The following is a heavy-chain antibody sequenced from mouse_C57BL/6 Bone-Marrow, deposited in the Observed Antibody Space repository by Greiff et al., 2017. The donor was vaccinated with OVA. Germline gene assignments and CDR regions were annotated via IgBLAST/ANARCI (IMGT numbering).Heavy chain of an antibody. Sequence: QVQLQQSGPELVKPGASVKISCKASGYSFSSSWMNWVKQRPGKGLEWIGRIYPGDGDTNYNGKFKGKAILTADKSSSTAYMQLSSLTSEDSAIYFCACCSNSFDYWGQGTTLTVSS. CDR2: IYPGDGDT. V-gene: IGHV1-82*01. J-gene: IGHJ2*01. CDR3: ACCSNSFDY. CDR1: GYSFSSSW. D-gene: IGHD1-1*01.